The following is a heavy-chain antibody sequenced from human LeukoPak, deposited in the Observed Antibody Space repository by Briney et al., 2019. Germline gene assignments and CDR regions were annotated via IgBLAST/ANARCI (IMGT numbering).Heavy chain of an antibody. CDR1: GFTFSSYA. CDR3: ARDPCSYPQVGARKNWFDP. V-gene: IGHV3-30-3*01. Sequence: GRSLRPSCAASGFTFSSYAMHWVRQAPGKGLEWVAVISYDGSNKYYADSVKGRFTISRDNSKNTLYLQMNSLRAEDTAVYYCARDPCSYPQVGARKNWFDPWGQGTLVTVSS. J-gene: IGHJ5*02. D-gene: IGHD1-26*01. CDR2: ISYDGSNK.